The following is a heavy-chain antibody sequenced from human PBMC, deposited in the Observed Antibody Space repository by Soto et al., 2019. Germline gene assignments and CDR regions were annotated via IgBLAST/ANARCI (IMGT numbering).Heavy chain of an antibody. J-gene: IGHJ6*02. CDR3: ARERGSKSMDV. CDR2: IRQDGSEG. CDR1: GFTFSNYW. Sequence: GGSLRLSXAASGFTFSNYWMTWVRQAPGKGLEWVANIRQDGSEGSYVDSVKGRFTISRDNAKVSLFLQMNSLRAEDTAVYYCARERGSKSMDVWGQGTTVTVSS. V-gene: IGHV3-7*03. D-gene: IGHD2-15*01.